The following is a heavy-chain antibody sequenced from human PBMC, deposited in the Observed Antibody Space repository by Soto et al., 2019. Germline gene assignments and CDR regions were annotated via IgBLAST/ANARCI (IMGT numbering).Heavy chain of an antibody. CDR1: GGTFSSYA. CDR3: ARSAVVTHGPFDY. CDR2: IIPIFGTA. V-gene: IGHV1-69*13. Sequence: ASVKVSCKASGGTFSSYAISWVRQAPGQGLEWMGGIIPIFGTANYAQKFQGRVTITADESTSTAYMELSSLRSEDTAVYYCARSAVVTHGPFDYWGQGTLVTVSS. J-gene: IGHJ4*02. D-gene: IGHD2-15*01.